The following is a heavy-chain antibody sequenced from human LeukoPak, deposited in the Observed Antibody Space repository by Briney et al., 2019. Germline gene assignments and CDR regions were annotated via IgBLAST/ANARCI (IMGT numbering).Heavy chain of an antibody. Sequence: GSLRLSCAASGFTFSSYSMHWVRPAPGKGPEFVSVIGGGGVTTFYADSVKDRFTISRDNSKDTLYLEMGSLRAEDVAVYYWAREGGGSGLWYYDLWGRGTLVTVSS. J-gene: IGHJ2*01. CDR3: AREGGGSGLWYYDL. D-gene: IGHD1-26*01. V-gene: IGHV3-64*02. CDR2: IGGGGVTT. CDR1: GFTFSSYS.